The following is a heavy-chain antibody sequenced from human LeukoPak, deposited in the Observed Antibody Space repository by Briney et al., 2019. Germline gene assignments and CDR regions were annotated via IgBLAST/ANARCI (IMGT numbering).Heavy chain of an antibody. D-gene: IGHD3-10*01. Sequence: PGGSLRLSCAASGFIFSNYEMNWVRQAPGKGLEWVSFISYSGGTTYYADSVKGRFTISRDNAKNSLYLQMNSLRAEDTAVYYCARVASFGECDAFDIWGQGTMVTVSS. CDR3: ARVASFGECDAFDI. J-gene: IGHJ3*02. CDR1: GFIFSNYE. CDR2: ISYSGGTT. V-gene: IGHV3-48*03.